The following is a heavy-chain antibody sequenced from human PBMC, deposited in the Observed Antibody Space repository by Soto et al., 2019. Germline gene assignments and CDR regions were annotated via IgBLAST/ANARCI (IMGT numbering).Heavy chain of an antibody. CDR1: SGPDRSHN. J-gene: IGHJ6*02. V-gene: IGHV4-59*08. Sequence: QVQLQQSGPRLVKPSETLSLTCTVSSGPDRSHNWGWIRQPPGRGLEWIGYVYYTGDTAYNPSLRGRVTISADTSTNDISLTLNSVTAADTAVYYCVRQGIDYRPGLVDVWGQGTTVSVSS. D-gene: IGHD4-17*01. CDR2: VYYTGDT. CDR3: VRQGIDYRPGLVDV.